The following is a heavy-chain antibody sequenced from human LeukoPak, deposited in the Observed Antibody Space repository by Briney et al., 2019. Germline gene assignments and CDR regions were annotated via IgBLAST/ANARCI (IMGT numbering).Heavy chain of an antibody. CDR3: AQPDF. CDR2: IRIDGSTK. Sequence: PSGGSLRLSCVASGITFRSSSMHWVRQAPGKGLEWLAFIRIDGSTKYYADSVKGRFTVSRENSKSTLYLQMNSLRAEDAAVYYCAQPDFWGQGTLVTVSS. J-gene: IGHJ4*02. V-gene: IGHV3-30*02. CDR1: GITFRSSS.